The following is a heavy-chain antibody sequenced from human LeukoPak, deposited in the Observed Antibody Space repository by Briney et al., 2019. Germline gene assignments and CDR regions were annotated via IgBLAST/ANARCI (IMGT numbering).Heavy chain of an antibody. J-gene: IGHJ4*02. V-gene: IGHV3-30*02. D-gene: IGHD3-16*01. CDR2: IRDDGSTR. CDR1: GFTFSKDG. Sequence: PGGSLRLSCAASGFTFSKDGLHWVRQAPGKGLEWVAFIRDDGSTRYYTDSVKGRFTVSRDNSKNTLYLQMDSLRTEDTAVYYCAKVPHSWGLFDSWGQGTLVTVSS. CDR3: AKVPHSWGLFDS.